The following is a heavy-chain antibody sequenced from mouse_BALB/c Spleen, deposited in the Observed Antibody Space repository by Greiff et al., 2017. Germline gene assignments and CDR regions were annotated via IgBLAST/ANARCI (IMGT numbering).Heavy chain of an antibody. Sequence: QVQLQQSGAELVKPGASVKLSCKASGYTFTSYYMYWVKQRPGQGLEWIGGINPSNGGTNFNEKFKSKATLTVDKSSSTAYMQLSSLTSEDSAVYYCTREGTARAYYAMDYWGQGTSVTVSS. CDR1: GYTFTSYY. J-gene: IGHJ4*01. D-gene: IGHD3-2*01. V-gene: IGHV1S81*02. CDR3: TREGTARAYYAMDY. CDR2: INPSNGGT.